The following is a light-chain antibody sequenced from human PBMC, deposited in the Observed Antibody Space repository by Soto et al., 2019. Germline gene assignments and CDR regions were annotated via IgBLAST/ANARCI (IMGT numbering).Light chain of an antibody. J-gene: IGKJ1*01. CDR3: QQRYNWPRT. CDR1: QSVSSSY. Sequence: DIRLTQSAATLSWSPGERATLSCWASQSVSSSYVAWYQHRTGLAPRLLIHDASSRATGIPARFSGSGSGTGFTLAISSLEPEDFAVYYCQQRYNWPRTFGQGTKVDI. CDR2: DAS. V-gene: IGKV3-11*01.